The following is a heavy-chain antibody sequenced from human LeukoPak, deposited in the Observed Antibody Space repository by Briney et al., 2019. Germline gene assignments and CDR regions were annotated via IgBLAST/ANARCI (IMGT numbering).Heavy chain of an antibody. CDR3: ARHLAGDGLYRHFDY. Sequence: GGSLRLSCTASAITFSNSWMSWVRQAPGKGLEWVANIKEDGSETNYVDSVKGRFTISRDNAKNSLFLQMNNLRGEDTAIYYCARHLAGDGLYRHFDYWDQGTLVTVSS. CDR2: IKEDGSET. D-gene: IGHD5-24*01. J-gene: IGHJ4*02. V-gene: IGHV3-7*04. CDR1: AITFSNSW.